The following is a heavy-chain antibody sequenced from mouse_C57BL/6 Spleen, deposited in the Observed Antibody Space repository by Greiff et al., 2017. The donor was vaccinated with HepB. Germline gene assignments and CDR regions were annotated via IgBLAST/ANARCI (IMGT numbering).Heavy chain of an antibody. CDR3: ARQGVAPLGAMDY. D-gene: IGHD1-1*01. V-gene: IGHV5-12*01. Sequence: EVKLVESGGGLVQPGGSLKLSCAASGFTFSDYYMYWVRQTPEKRLEWVAYISNGGGSTYYPDTVKGRFTISRDNAKNTLYLQMSRLKSEDTAMYYCARQGVAPLGAMDYWGQGTSVTVSS. J-gene: IGHJ4*01. CDR2: ISNGGGST. CDR1: GFTFSDYY.